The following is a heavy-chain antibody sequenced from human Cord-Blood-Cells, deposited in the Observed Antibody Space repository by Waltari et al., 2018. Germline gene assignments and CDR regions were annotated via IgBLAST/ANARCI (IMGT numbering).Heavy chain of an antibody. CDR2: INPNSGGT. CDR3: ARARCTGGVCYDAFDI. D-gene: IGHD2-8*02. CDR1: GYTFTGYY. J-gene: IGHJ3*02. Sequence: QVQLVQSGAEVKKPGASVKVSCKASGYTFTGYYMHWVRQAPGQGPEWMGRINPNSGGTNYAQKFQGRVTMTRDTSISTAYMELSRLRSDDTAVYYCARARCTGGVCYDAFDIWGQGTMVTVSS. V-gene: IGHV1-2*06.